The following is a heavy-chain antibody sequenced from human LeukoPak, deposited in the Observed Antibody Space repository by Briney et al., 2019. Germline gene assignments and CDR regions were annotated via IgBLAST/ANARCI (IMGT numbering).Heavy chain of an antibody. V-gene: IGHV4-30-2*01. CDR2: INHSGST. CDR1: GGSISSGGYS. D-gene: IGHD4-23*01. Sequence: SQTLSLTCAVSGGSISSGGYSWSWIRQPPGKGLEWIGYINHSGSTNYNPSLKSRVTISVDTSKNQFSLRLSSVTAADTAVYYCARGLPLFGGNPYYYYGMDVWGQGTTVTVSS. CDR3: ARGLPLFGGNPYYYYGMDV. J-gene: IGHJ6*02.